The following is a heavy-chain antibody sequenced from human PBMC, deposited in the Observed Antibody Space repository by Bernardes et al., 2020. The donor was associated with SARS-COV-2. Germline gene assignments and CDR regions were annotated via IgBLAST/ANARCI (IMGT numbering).Heavy chain of an antibody. D-gene: IGHD2-2*01. Sequence: GGSLRLSCAASGFTFDDYAMHWVRQAPGKGLEWVSGISGNSGSIGYADSVKGRFTISRDNAKNSLYLQMNSLRAEDTALYYCAKGGIVVVPAAMGDYYGMDVWGQGTTVTVSS. CDR1: GFTFDDYA. CDR2: ISGNSGSI. J-gene: IGHJ6*02. V-gene: IGHV3-9*01. CDR3: AKGGIVVVPAAMGDYYGMDV.